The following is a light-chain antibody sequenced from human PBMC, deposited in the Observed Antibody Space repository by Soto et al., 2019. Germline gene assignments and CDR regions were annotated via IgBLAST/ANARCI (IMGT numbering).Light chain of an antibody. CDR2: RTS. CDR1: QSISSN. Sequence: EIVMTQSPATLSVSPGERATLSCRASQSISSNLAWYQQKPGQAPRLLMFRTSSRATGFPARFSGSGSGTEFNLTISSLQSEDFAVYYCQPYNNWPLTFGGGTKVEIK. V-gene: IGKV3-15*01. J-gene: IGKJ4*01. CDR3: QPYNNWPLT.